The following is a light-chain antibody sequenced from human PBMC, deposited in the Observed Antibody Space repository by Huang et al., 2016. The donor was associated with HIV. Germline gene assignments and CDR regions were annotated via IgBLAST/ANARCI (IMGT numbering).Light chain of an antibody. CDR1: QRVLYSSNSTNY. Sequence: DIVITQSPDSLTVSLGERATIKCRASQRVLYSSNSTNYFAWFKQKPGRAPRLLIYWAAARESGVPDRFSGSGSGTDFTLTIDRLEAEDAAIYYCQQYYRLPQTFGQGTRVEIK. V-gene: IGKV4-1*01. CDR3: QQYYRLPQT. J-gene: IGKJ1*01. CDR2: WAA.